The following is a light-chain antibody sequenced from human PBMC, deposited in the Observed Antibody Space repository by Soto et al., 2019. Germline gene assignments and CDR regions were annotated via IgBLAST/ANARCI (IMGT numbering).Light chain of an antibody. CDR3: QYRKK. CDR2: GAS. CDR1: QTVSSSY. J-gene: IGKJ1*01. Sequence: IALTQSPGTLSLSPGERATLSCRASQTVSSSYLTWYQQKPGQAPRLLIYGASTRATGIPDRFSGSGSGTDFTLTISRLEPEDFAVYHCQYRKKFGQGTKVEIK. V-gene: IGKV3-20*01.